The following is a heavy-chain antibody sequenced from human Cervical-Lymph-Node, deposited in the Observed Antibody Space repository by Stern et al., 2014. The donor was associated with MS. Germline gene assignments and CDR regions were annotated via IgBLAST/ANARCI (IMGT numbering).Heavy chain of an antibody. CDR1: GFSISTHA. D-gene: IGHD6-19*01. V-gene: IGHV3-21*01. CDR3: ARTSVTGRVAFDI. Sequence: EDQLVESGGGLVKPGGSLRHSCVASGFSISTHALNWVRQAPGKGLEWVSSITYANSFIYYEGSVKGRFTISRDNAKNSLYLVMNSLRGDDTAVYYCARTSVTGRVAFDIWGQGTMVTVSS. J-gene: IGHJ3*02. CDR2: ITYANSFI.